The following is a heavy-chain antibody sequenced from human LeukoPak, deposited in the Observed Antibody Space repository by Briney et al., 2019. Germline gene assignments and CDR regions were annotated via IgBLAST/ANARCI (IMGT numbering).Heavy chain of an antibody. CDR1: GDSISSGNW. CDR3: ARDLATYCSSTNCFGSLGMDV. D-gene: IGHD2-2*01. Sequence: SDTLSLTCAVSGDSISSGNWWGWIRQPPGKGLEWIGYIYYGGSTYYNPSLKSRVTMSLDTSKNQFSLKLTSVTAADTAIYYCARDLATYCSSTNCFGSLGMDVWGQGTTVTVSS. J-gene: IGHJ6*02. V-gene: IGHV4-28*03. CDR2: IYYGGST.